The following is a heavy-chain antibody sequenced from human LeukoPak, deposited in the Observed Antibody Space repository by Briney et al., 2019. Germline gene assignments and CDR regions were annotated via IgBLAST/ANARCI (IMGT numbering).Heavy chain of an antibody. CDR2: IRYDGSNK. J-gene: IGHJ6*03. V-gene: IGHV3-30*02. Sequence: GGSLRLSCAASGFTFSYYGMHWVRQAPGKGLEWVAFIRYDGSNKYYADSVKGRFTISRDNSKNMLYLQMNSLRSEDTAVYYCASFYCSGGSCYQYFSYYYMDVWGKGTTVTISS. D-gene: IGHD2-15*01. CDR3: ASFYCSGGSCYQYFSYYYMDV. CDR1: GFTFSYYG.